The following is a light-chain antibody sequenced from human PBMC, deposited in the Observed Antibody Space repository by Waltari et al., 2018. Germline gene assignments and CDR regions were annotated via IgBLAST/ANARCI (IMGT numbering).Light chain of an antibody. CDR1: QVISNY. Sequence: DIQMTQSPSSLSASVGDRVTITCRASQVISNYLAWYQQKPGKGPKLLIYAASPLQSGVPSRFSGSVSGTDFTLTISSLQPEDVATYYCQKYDSVPLTFGPGTKVDIK. CDR3: QKYDSVPLT. J-gene: IGKJ3*01. V-gene: IGKV1-27*01. CDR2: AAS.